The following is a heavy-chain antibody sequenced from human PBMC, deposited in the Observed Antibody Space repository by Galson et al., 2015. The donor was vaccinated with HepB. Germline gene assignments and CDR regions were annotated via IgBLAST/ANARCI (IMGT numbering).Heavy chain of an antibody. J-gene: IGHJ4*02. Sequence: SLRLSCAASGFTFSSYAMHWVRQAPGKGLEWVAVISYDGSNKYYADSVKGRFTISRDNSKNTLYLQMNSLRAEDTAVYYCARDSIAAAVGSYFDYWGQGTLVTVSS. CDR1: GFTFSSYA. V-gene: IGHV3-30*04. CDR3: ARDSIAAAVGSYFDY. CDR2: ISYDGSNK. D-gene: IGHD6-13*01.